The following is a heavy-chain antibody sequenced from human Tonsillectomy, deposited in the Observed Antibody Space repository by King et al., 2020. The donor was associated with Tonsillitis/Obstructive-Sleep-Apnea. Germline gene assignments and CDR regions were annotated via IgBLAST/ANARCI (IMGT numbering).Heavy chain of an antibody. CDR1: GYSFTSYW. CDR3: ARLSRYCSGGSCPDAFDT. D-gene: IGHD2-15*01. Sequence: QLVQSGAEVKKPGESLKISCKGSGYSFTSYWIGWVRQMPGKGLEWMGLIYPGDSHSTFSPSFQGQVTISADKSISTAYLHWSRLKASDTAMYYCARLSRYCSGGSCPDAFDTWGQGTMVTVSS. J-gene: IGHJ3*02. V-gene: IGHV5-51*01. CDR2: IYPGDSHS.